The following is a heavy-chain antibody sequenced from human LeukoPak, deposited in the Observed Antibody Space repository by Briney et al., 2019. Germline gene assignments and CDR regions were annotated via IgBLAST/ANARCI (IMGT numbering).Heavy chain of an antibody. V-gene: IGHV4-61*01. J-gene: IGHJ4*02. CDR1: GGSVSHETHF. D-gene: IGHD5-18*01. CDR3: ATYGGVTFDY. Sequence: SSETLSLTCTVSGGSVSHETHFWNWIRQPPGKGLEWIGNIYYNGNTVYNPSLKSRVTMSVDPSKNQFSLRLSSVTAADTAVYYCATYGGVTFDYWGQGTLVTVSS. CDR2: IYYNGNT.